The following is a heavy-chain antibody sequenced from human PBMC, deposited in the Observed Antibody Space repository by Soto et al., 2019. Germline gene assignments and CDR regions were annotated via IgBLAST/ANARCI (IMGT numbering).Heavy chain of an antibody. CDR1: GFDFGSYG. J-gene: IGHJ6*04. V-gene: IGHV3-33*01. D-gene: IGHD3-10*01. CDR3: ARAGVLGFFVPVFYGLDV. CDR2: RWYDGSTA. Sequence: QVQLVESGGGVVQPGGSLRLSCVASGFDFGSYGMQWVRRAPGKGLEWMAVRWYDGSTAYYADSGKGRFTISRDNSKNTLFLHLNSLTAEDTAVYFCARAGVLGFFVPVFYGLDVWGNGTTVTVSS.